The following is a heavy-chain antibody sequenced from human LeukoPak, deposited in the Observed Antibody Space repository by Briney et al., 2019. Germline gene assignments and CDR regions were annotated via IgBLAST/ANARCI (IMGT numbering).Heavy chain of an antibody. V-gene: IGHV3-21*01. Sequence: GGSLRLSCAASGFTFSSYSINWVRQAPGKGLEWVSSISSYSTYIYYADSVKGRFTISRDNAKNSLYLQMNSLRAEDTAVYYCARLIYSSSSGSYYFDYWGQGTLVTVSS. CDR2: ISSYSTYI. CDR3: ARLIYSSSSGSYYFDY. J-gene: IGHJ4*02. D-gene: IGHD6-6*01. CDR1: GFTFSSYS.